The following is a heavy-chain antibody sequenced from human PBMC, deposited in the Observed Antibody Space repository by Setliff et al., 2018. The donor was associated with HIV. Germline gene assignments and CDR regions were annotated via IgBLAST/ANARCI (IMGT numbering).Heavy chain of an antibody. V-gene: IGHV4-39*01. D-gene: IGHD3-16*01. CDR2: MYYTESP. CDR1: GGYVSDSSYY. CDR3: ARQGFVPLGVHQFDS. Sequence: SETLSLTCRVSGGYVSDSSYYWGWIRQAPGKGLEWIGSMYYTESPYYNPSFINRVTIAIDTSKNQFSLSLRSVTAADSAVYYCARQGFVPLGVHQFDSWGQGTLVTVSS. J-gene: IGHJ4*02.